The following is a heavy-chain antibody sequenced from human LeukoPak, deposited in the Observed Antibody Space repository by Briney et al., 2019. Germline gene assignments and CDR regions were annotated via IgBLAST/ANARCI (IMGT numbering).Heavy chain of an antibody. J-gene: IGHJ2*01. CDR1: GFTFSGYW. V-gene: IGHV3-74*01. CDR3: ARVGLIEDRSHWYLDL. Sequence: GGSLRLSCAASGFTFSGYWIHWVRQAPRRGLVWVAHINGDGSITTYADSVKGRFTISRDNAKNTVYLQMNSLRAEDTAVYYCARVGLIEDRSHWYLDLWGRGTLVTVSS. D-gene: IGHD2-15*01. CDR2: INGDGSIT.